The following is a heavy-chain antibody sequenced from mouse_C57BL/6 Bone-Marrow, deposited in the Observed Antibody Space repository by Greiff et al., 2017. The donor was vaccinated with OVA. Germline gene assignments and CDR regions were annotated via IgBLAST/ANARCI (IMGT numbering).Heavy chain of an antibody. D-gene: IGHD2-10*02. Sequence: EVQLQQSGAELVRPGASVKLSCTASGFNIKDDYMHWVKQRPEQGLEWIGWIDPENGDTEYASKFQGKATITADTSSNTAYLQLSSLTSEDTAVYYCNTGVWSWCAYGGKGSVVTV. CDR3: NTGVWSWCAY. CDR1: GFNIKDDY. J-gene: IGHJ3*01. V-gene: IGHV14-4*01. CDR2: IDPENGDT.